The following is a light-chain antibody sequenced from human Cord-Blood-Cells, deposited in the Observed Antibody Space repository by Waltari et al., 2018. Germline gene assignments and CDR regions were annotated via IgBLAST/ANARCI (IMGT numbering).Light chain of an antibody. CDR2: DAS. CDR1: QSVSSY. CDR3: QQRSNWPPN. V-gene: IGKV3-11*01. J-gene: IGKJ5*01. Sequence: EIVLTQSPATLYLSPGERATLSWRASQSVSSYLAWYQQKPGQAPRILIYDASNRATGIPARFSGSGSGTDFTLTISSLEPEDFAVYYCQQRSNWPPNFGQGTRLEIK.